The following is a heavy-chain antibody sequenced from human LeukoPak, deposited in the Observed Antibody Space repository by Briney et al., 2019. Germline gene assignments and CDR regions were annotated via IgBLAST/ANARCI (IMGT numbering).Heavy chain of an antibody. V-gene: IGHV1-69*13. Sequence: GASVKVSFKGSVGTFISYAINWVRQPPGQGLEWMGGIFSDSGTSNYAQNFQGRVPVSAVEYTPTAYMELSSLRSEDTAVYYCGTPHKYYDIWRAFCPFDNWGQGTLVTVSS. J-gene: IGHJ4*02. CDR1: VGTFISYA. D-gene: IGHD3-3*01. CDR2: IFSDSGTS. CDR3: GTPHKYYDIWRAFCPFDN.